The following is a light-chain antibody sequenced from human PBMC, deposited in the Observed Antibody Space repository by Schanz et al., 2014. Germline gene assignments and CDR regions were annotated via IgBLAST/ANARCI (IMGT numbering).Light chain of an antibody. CDR3: QVWESSSDHRV. CDR2: DDS. J-gene: IGLJ2*01. Sequence: SYDLTQPPSVSVAPGQTARITCGGNNIGSKSVHWYQQKPGQAPLLVVQDDSDRPSGIPERFSGSNSGNTATLTISRVEAGDEADYYCQVWESSSDHRVFGGGTKLTVL. CDR1: NIGSKS. V-gene: IGLV3-21*02.